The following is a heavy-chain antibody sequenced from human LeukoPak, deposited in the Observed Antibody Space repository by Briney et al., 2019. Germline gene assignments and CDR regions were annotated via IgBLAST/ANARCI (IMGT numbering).Heavy chain of an antibody. CDR1: GFTVSSNY. V-gene: IGHV3-66*01. CDR3: ARVSELLWFGELEDY. J-gene: IGHJ4*02. Sequence: GGSLRLSCAASGFTVSSNYMSWVRQAPGKGLEWVSVIYSGGSTYYADSVKGRFTISRDNSKNTLYLQMNSLRAEDTAVYYCARVSELLWFGELEDYWCQGTLVTVSS. D-gene: IGHD3-10*01. CDR2: IYSGGST.